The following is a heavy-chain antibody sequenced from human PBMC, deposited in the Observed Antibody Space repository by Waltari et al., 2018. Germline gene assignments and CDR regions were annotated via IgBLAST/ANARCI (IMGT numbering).Heavy chain of an antibody. Sequence: QVQLVQTGAEVKKPGASVKVSCKASGYTFTGYYMPWVRQAPGQGLEWMGRINPNSGGTNYAQKFQGRVTMTRDTSISTAYMELSRLRSDDTAVYYCARDGAISSSWIHYWGQGTLVTVSS. CDR1: GYTFTGYY. D-gene: IGHD6-13*01. J-gene: IGHJ4*02. CDR2: INPNSGGT. CDR3: ARDGAISSSWIHY. V-gene: IGHV1-2*06.